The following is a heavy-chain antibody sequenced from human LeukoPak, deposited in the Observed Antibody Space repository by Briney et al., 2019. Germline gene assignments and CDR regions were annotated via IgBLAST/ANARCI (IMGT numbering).Heavy chain of an antibody. CDR3: ARVGVRGYSYGYVNYFDY. J-gene: IGHJ4*02. CDR2: IMPMFGTA. Sequence: SVKVSCKASGGTFSSYDISWVRQAPGQGLEWMGGIMPMFGTANYAQKFQGRVTITADKSTSTAYMELSSLRSEDTAVYYCARVGVRGYSYGYVNYFDYWGQGTLVTVSS. D-gene: IGHD5-18*01. V-gene: IGHV1-69*06. CDR1: GGTFSSYD.